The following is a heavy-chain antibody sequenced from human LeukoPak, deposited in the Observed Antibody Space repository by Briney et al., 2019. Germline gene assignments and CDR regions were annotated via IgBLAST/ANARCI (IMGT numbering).Heavy chain of an antibody. CDR3: ATEPGGYSYGFDY. V-gene: IGHV3-21*01. Sequence: PGGSLRLSCAASGFTFSSYSMNWVRQAPGKGLEWVSSISSSSSYIYYADSVKGRFTISRDNAKNSLYLQMNSLRAEDTAVYYCATEPGGYSYGFDYWGQGTLVTVSS. J-gene: IGHJ4*02. CDR2: ISSSSSYI. D-gene: IGHD5-18*01. CDR1: GFTFSSYS.